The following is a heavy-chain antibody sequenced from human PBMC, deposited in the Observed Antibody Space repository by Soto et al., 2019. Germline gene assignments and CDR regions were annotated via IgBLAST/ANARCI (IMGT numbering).Heavy chain of an antibody. J-gene: IGHJ4*02. CDR2: IYYSGST. V-gene: IGHV4-59*08. CDR1: GGSISPYY. Sequence: QVQLQESGPGLVKPSETLSLTCTVSGGSISPYYWSWIRQPPGKGLEWIGFIYYSGSTNYNPSLKSRVTISVDTSKNQFSLKLSSVTAADTAVYYCARKGYFDYWGQGTLVTVSS. D-gene: IGHD6-13*01. CDR3: ARKGYFDY.